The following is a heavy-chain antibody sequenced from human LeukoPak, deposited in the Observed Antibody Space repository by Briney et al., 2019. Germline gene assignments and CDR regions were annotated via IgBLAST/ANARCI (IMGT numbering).Heavy chain of an antibody. J-gene: IGHJ4*02. Sequence: GASVKVSCKASGYTFTSYGISWVRQAPGQGLEWMGWISAYNGNTNYAQKLQGRVTMTTDTSTSTAYMELRSLRSDDTAVYYCARYMGRDYYDSSGYSHLDYWGQGTLVTVSS. CDR2: ISAYNGNT. D-gene: IGHD3-22*01. V-gene: IGHV1-18*01. CDR3: ARYMGRDYYDSSGYSHLDY. CDR1: GYTFTSYG.